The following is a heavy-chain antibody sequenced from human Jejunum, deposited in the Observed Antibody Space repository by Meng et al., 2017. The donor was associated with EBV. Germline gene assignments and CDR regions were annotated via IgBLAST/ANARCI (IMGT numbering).Heavy chain of an antibody. CDR2: INSDGSKT. CDR3: VRGPPPDT. Sequence: EWQLWWAEGGLVQPGDSLRVSCAASGFTLSSYWMHWVRQAPGKGLVWVSRINSDGSKTNYADSVKGRFTISRDIAKNTLYLQLNSLRADDTAVYYCVRGPPPDTWGQGTLVTVSS. J-gene: IGHJ5*02. CDR1: GFTLSSYW. V-gene: IGHV3-74*01.